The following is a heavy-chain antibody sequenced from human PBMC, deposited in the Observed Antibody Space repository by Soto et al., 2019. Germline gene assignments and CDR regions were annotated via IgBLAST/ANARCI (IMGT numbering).Heavy chain of an antibody. CDR3: ARPNDSGSYRPFGD. J-gene: IGHJ4*02. CDR1: GGTFSSYA. D-gene: IGHD1-26*01. V-gene: IGHV1-69*13. CDR2: IIPIFGTA. Sequence: VASVKVSCKASGGTFSSYAISWVRQAPGQGLEWMGGIIPIFGTANYAQKFQGRVTITADESTSTAYMELSSLRSEDTAVYYCARPNDSGSYRPFGDWGQGTLVTVSS.